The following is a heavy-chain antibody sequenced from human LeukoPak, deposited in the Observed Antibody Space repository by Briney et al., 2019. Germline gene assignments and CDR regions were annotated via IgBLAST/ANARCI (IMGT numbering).Heavy chain of an antibody. J-gene: IGHJ5*02. CDR3: ARVGGQYWFDP. Sequence: ASVKVSSKASGYTFTGYYMYWVRQAPGQGLEWMGWIYPDTGGTNYAQRFQGRVTMTRDTSISTVYMELSRLRSDDTAVYYCARVGGQYWFDPWGQGTLVTVSS. D-gene: IGHD3-16*01. CDR2: IYPDTGGT. V-gene: IGHV1-2*02. CDR1: GYTFTGYY.